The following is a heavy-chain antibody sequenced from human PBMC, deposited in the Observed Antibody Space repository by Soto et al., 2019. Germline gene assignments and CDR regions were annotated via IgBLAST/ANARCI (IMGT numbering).Heavy chain of an antibody. J-gene: IGHJ4*02. Sequence: GGSLRLSCAAPGFTFSSYWMHWVRQAPGKGLVWVSRINSDGSSTSYADSVKGRFTISRDNAKNTLYLQMNSLRAEDTAVYYCARDGGSYHFPYFDYWGQGTLVTVSS. CDR2: INSDGSST. CDR3: ARDGGSYHFPYFDY. V-gene: IGHV3-74*01. CDR1: GFTFSSYW. D-gene: IGHD1-26*01.